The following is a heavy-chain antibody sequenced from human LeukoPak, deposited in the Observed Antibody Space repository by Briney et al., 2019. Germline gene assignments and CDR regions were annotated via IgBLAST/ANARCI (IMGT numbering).Heavy chain of an antibody. CDR2: ISSSGSTI. CDR3: ARDPYSGSYGNYYYYFMDV. D-gene: IGHD1-26*01. V-gene: IGHV3-48*03. J-gene: IGHJ6*03. CDR1: GFTFSSYE. Sequence: GGSLRLSCAASGFTFSSYEMNWVRQAPGKGLEWVSYISSSGSTIYYADSVKGRFTISRDNAKNSLYLQMNSLRAEDTAVYYCARDPYSGSYGNYYYYFMDVWGKGTTVTISS.